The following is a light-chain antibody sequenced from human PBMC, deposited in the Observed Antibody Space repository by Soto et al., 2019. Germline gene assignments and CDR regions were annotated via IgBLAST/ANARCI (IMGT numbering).Light chain of an antibody. J-gene: IGKJ1*01. Sequence: AIRMTQSPSSLSASTGDRVTITCRASQGISSYLAWYQKKPGKAPKLLIYAASTLQSGVPSRFSGSGSGTDLTITISCLQSEDFETYYCQQYYSYPRTFGQGTKVDI. V-gene: IGKV1-8*01. CDR3: QQYYSYPRT. CDR2: AAS. CDR1: QGISSY.